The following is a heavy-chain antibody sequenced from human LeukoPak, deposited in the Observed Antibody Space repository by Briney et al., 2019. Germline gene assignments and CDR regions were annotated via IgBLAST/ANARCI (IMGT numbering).Heavy chain of an antibody. J-gene: IGHJ3*02. Sequence: GGSLRLSCAASGFTVSSNHMSWVREAPGKGLEGVSVIYSGGGTYYIDAVNGRFTISRDNSNNTLYLQMNSLRAEDTAIYYCARGWTGQPGIAVTGHDSFDMWGQGTVVTVSS. CDR1: GFTVSSNH. CDR2: IYSGGGT. D-gene: IGHD6-19*01. CDR3: ARGWTGQPGIAVTGHDSFDM. V-gene: IGHV3-53*01.